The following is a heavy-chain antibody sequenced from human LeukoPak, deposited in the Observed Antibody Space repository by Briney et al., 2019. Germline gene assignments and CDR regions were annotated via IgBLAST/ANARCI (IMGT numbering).Heavy chain of an antibody. CDR1: GYTFTSYY. Sequence: ASVKVSCKASGYTFTSYYMHWVRQAPGQRLEWMGIINPSGGSTNYAQNFQGRVTMTRDTSISTAYMELSRPRSDDTAVFYCATIAAAGTPFYYGMDVWGQGATVTVSS. D-gene: IGHD6-13*01. CDR3: ATIAAAGTPFYYGMDV. J-gene: IGHJ6*02. CDR2: INPSGGST. V-gene: IGHV1-2*02.